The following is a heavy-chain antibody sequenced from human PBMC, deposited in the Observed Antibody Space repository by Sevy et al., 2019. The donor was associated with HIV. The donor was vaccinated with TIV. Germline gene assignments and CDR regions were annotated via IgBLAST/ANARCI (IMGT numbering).Heavy chain of an antibody. CDR3: ATDDRDNSGYHFTY. CDR1: GFTFSNFA. V-gene: IGHV3-30-3*01. J-gene: IGHJ4*02. D-gene: IGHD3-22*01. CDR2: TSYDGSSN. Sequence: GGSLRLSCAASGFTFSNFAMHWVRQAPGKGLDWVAITSYDGSSNYYADSVKGRFTISTDNSKHMLYLQMNSLTVEDTSLYYCATDDRDNSGYHFTYWGQGTLVTVSS.